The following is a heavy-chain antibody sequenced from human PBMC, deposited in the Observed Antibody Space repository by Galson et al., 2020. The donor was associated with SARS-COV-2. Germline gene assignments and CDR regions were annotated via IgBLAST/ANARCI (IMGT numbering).Heavy chain of an antibody. CDR2: IYYSGST. D-gene: IGHD3-3*01. CDR1: GGSISSYH. V-gene: IGHV4-59*01. Sequence: SETLSLTCTVSGGSISSYHRSWIRQPPGKGLEWIGYIYYSGSTNYNPSLKSRVTISVDTSKNQFSLKLSSVTAADTAVYYCARGTLRNFRPDSFDIWGQGTMVTVSS. CDR3: ARGTLRNFRPDSFDI. J-gene: IGHJ3*02.